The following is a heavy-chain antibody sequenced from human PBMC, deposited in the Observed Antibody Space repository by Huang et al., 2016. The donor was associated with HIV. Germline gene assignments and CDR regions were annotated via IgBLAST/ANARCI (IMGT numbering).Heavy chain of an antibody. Sequence: QIQLVQSGPEVKKPGASVKVSCKASGYTFSIYGISWVRQAPGQGPEGMGWGSAYSGYTNYSQKFQGRDTMTADTSASTAYMDLRSLTSDDTAVYYCARVPSDHFSDYWGQGTLVTVSS. CDR2: GSAYSGYT. J-gene: IGHJ4*02. V-gene: IGHV1-18*01. CDR1: GYTFSIYG. CDR3: ARVPSDHFSDY.